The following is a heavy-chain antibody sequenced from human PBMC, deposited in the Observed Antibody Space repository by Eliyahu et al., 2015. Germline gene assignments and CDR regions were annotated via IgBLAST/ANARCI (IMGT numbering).Heavy chain of an antibody. Sequence: QVQLQESGPGLVKPSETLSLTCTVSGGPISSYYWSWIRQPAGKGLEWIGRIYSNGATNYSPPLKXRVTLSVDTSKSQFSLKLNSVTAADTSFYYCARGSGSYTGEAFDIWGQGTMVTVSS. V-gene: IGHV4-4*07. CDR3: ARGSGSYTGEAFDI. CDR2: IYSNGAT. CDR1: GGPISSYY. J-gene: IGHJ3*02. D-gene: IGHD7-27*01.